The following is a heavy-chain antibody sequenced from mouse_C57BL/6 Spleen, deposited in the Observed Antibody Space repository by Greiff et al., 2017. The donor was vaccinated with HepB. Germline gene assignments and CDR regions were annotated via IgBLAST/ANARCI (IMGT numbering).Heavy chain of an antibody. V-gene: IGHV6-3*01. CDR1: GFTFSNDW. J-gene: IGHJ2*01. CDR3: TLLTGCGYFDY. CDR2: IRLKSDNYAT. D-gene: IGHD4-1*01. Sequence: DVKLQESGGGLVQPGGSMKLSCVASGFTFSNDWMNWVRQSPEKGLEWVAQIRLKSDNYATHYAESVKGRFTISRDDSKSSVYLQMNNLRDEDTGIYYCTLLTGCGYFDYWGQGTTLTVSS.